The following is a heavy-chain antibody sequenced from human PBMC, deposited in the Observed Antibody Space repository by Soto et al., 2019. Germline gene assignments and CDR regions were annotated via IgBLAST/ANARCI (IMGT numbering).Heavy chain of an antibody. D-gene: IGHD3-10*01. Sequence: SETLSLTCTVSGGSISSYYWSWIRQPPGKGLEWIGYIYYSGSTNYNPSLKSRVTISVDTSKNQFSLKLSSVTAADTAVYYCARVGVLLWFGELFDWGQGTLVTVS. CDR2: IYYSGST. CDR3: ARVGVLLWFGELFD. CDR1: GGSISSYY. V-gene: IGHV4-59*01. J-gene: IGHJ4*02.